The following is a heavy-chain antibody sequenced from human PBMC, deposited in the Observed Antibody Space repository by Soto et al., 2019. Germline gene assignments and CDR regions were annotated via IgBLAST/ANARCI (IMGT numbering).Heavy chain of an antibody. CDR2: MQPSSGRT. V-gene: IGHV1-8*01. J-gene: IGHJ4*02. Sequence: ASVKVSCKASGYSFTSLDISWVRQTTGQGLEWMGWMQPSSGRTGYAQKFQGRVTMTRDTSINTAYMELSSLTSDDTAFYYCARGVTAGVDYWGQGTLVTVSS. D-gene: IGHD1-26*01. CDR3: ARGVTAGVDY. CDR1: GYSFTSLD.